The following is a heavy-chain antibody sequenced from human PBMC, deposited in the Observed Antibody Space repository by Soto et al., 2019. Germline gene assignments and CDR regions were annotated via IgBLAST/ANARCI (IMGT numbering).Heavy chain of an antibody. CDR2: IYYSGST. J-gene: IGHJ4*02. Sequence: SETLSPTCTFSGGSINNYYWSWVRQPPGKGLEWIGYIYYSGSTNYNPSLKSRVTMSVDTSKNHFSLNLSSVTAADTAVYYCARGVNFDYWGPGTLVTVSS. CDR1: GGSINNYY. CDR3: ARGVNFDY. V-gene: IGHV4-59*01.